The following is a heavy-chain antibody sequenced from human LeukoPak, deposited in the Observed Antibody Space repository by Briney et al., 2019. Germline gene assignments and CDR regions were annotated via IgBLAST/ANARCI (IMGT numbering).Heavy chain of an antibody. V-gene: IGHV4-4*02. CDR3: ARLEGDTAMARYYFDY. J-gene: IGHJ4*02. CDR1: GGSISSSNW. CDR2: IYHSGST. Sequence: SGTLSLTCAVSGGSISSSNWWSWVRQPPGKGLEWIGEIYHSGSTNYNPSLKSRVTISVDTSKNQFSLKLSSVTAADTAVYYCARLEGDTAMARYYFDYWGQGTLVTVPS. D-gene: IGHD5-18*01.